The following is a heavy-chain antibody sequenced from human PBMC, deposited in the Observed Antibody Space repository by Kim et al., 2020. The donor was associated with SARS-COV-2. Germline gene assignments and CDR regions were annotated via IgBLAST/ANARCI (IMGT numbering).Heavy chain of an antibody. D-gene: IGHD3-3*01. CDR1: GFTFGDYA. CDR2: IRSKAYGGTT. Sequence: GGSLRLSCTASGFTFGDYAMSWVRQAPGKGLEWVGFIRSKAYGGTTEYAASVKGRFTISRDDSKSIAYLQMNSLKTEDTAVYYCTRGVYDFWSGGDVWGQGTTVTVSS. V-gene: IGHV3-49*04. CDR3: TRGVYDFWSGGDV. J-gene: IGHJ6*02.